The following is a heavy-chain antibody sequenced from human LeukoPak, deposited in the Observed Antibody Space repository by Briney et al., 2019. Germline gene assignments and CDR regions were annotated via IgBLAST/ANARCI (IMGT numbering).Heavy chain of an antibody. CDR2: INPNSGGT. CDR1: GYTFTGYY. D-gene: IGHD2-15*01. V-gene: IGHV1-2*02. J-gene: IGHJ4*02. CDR3: ARGGYVVVVAATYDY. Sequence: GASVKVSCKVSGYTFTGYYMHWVRQAPGQGLEWMGWINPNSGGTNYAQKFQGRVTMTRDTSISTAYMELSRLRSDDTAVYYCARGGYVVVVAATYDYWGQGTLVTVSS.